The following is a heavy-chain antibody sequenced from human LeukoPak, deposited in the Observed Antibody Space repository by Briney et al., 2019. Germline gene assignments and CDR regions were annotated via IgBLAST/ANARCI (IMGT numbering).Heavy chain of an antibody. J-gene: IGHJ4*02. Sequence: ASVKVSCKASGYTFTSYDITWVRQAPGQGLEWMGGIIPIFGTANYAQKFQGRVTITADESTSTAYMELSSLRSEDTAVYYCAREMERGYFDYWGQGTLVTVSS. CDR3: AREMERGYFDY. CDR1: GYTFTSYD. CDR2: IIPIFGTA. D-gene: IGHD1-1*01. V-gene: IGHV1-69*13.